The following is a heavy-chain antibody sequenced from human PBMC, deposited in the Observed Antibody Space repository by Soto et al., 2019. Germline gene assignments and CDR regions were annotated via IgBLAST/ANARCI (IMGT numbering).Heavy chain of an antibody. D-gene: IGHD6-19*01. J-gene: IGHJ6*02. Sequence: ASVKVSCKASGYTFTSYGISWVRQAPGQGLEWMGWISAYNGNTNYAQKLQGRVTMTTDTSTSTAYMELRSLRSDDTAVYCCARDGYSSGWITLSVYYYYGMDVWGQGTTVTVSS. CDR2: ISAYNGNT. V-gene: IGHV1-18*04. CDR3: ARDGYSSGWITLSVYYYYGMDV. CDR1: GYTFTSYG.